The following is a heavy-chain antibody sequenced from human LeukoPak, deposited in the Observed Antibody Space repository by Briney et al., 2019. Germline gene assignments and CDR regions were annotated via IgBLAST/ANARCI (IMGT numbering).Heavy chain of an antibody. J-gene: IGHJ4*02. V-gene: IGHV3-9*01. CDR2: ISWNSATI. Sequence: PGGSLRLSCAASGFTVSSNYMSWVRQAPGKGLEWVSCISWNSATIGYADSVKGRFTISRDNAKNSLYLQINSLRTEDTALYYCAKGVEYSSSWSGFDYWGQGTLVTVSS. CDR1: GFTVSSNY. CDR3: AKGVEYSSSWSGFDY. D-gene: IGHD6-6*01.